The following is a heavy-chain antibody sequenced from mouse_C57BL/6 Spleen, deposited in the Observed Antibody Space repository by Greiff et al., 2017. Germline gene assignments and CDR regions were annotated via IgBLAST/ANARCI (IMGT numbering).Heavy chain of an antibody. D-gene: IGHD1-1*01. Sequence: EVKLVESGPVLVKPGASVKMSCKASGYTFTDYYMNWVKQSHGKSLEWIGVINPYNGGTSYNQKFKGKATLTVDKSSSTAYMELNSLTSEDSAVYYCALTTVVATDAMDYWGQGTSVTVSS. CDR3: ALTTVVATDAMDY. CDR1: GYTFTDYY. CDR2: INPYNGGT. V-gene: IGHV1-19*01. J-gene: IGHJ4*01.